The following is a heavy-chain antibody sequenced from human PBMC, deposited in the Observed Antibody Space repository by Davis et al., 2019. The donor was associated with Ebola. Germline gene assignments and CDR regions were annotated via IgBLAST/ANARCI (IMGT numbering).Heavy chain of an antibody. CDR2: ISHDERNS. CDR1: GFRFSNDW. J-gene: IGHJ3*02. Sequence: GESLKISCAASGFRFSNDWMTWVRQAPGKGLEWVAFISHDERNSFYADSVKGRFTISRDTSEHRLYLQMNSLRVEDTAVYYCTRVGFGVILGDAFDIWGQGTMVTVSS. V-gene: IGHV3-30*13. D-gene: IGHD3-16*01. CDR3: TRVGFGVILGDAFDI.